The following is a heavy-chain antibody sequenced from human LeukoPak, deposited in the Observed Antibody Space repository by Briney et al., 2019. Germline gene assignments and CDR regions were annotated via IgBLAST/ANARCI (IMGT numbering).Heavy chain of an antibody. Sequence: GGSLRLSCVAYGFNFRDYSMNWVRQAPGKGLDWVSGISGTSSYMYYGDSVKGRFTVSRDNAKNSLYLQMESLRVEDTAVYYCARDRGSSHPFPYYGMDVWGQGTTVTVSS. CDR1: GFNFRDYS. J-gene: IGHJ6*02. CDR3: ARDRGSSHPFPYYGMDV. D-gene: IGHD6-13*01. CDR2: ISGTSSYM. V-gene: IGHV3-21*01.